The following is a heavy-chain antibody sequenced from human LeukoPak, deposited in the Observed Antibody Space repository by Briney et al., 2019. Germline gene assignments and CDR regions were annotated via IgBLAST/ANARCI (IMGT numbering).Heavy chain of an antibody. CDR2: IYYSGST. CDR1: GGSISSSSYY. J-gene: IGHJ4*02. D-gene: IGHD5-18*01. V-gene: IGHV4-39*01. Sequence: ASETLSLTCTVSGGSISSSSYYWGWIRQPPGKGLEWTGSIYYSGSTYYNPSLKSRVTISVDTSKNQFSLKLSSVTAADTAVYYCASEDTAMVNFAYWGQGTLVTVSS. CDR3: ASEDTAMVNFAY.